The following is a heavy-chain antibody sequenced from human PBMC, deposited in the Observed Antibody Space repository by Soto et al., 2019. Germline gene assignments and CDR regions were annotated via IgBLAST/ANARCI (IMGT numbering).Heavy chain of an antibody. CDR3: ASGGTMGAFDI. CDR2: NYYSGST. J-gene: IGHJ3*02. D-gene: IGHD1-7*01. CDR1: GGSVSSGSYY. Sequence: PSETLSLTCTVSGGSVSSGSYYWSWIRQPPGKGLEWIGYNYYSGSTNYNPSLKSRVTISVDTSKNQFSLKLSSVTAADTAVYYCASGGTMGAFDIWGQGTMVTVSS. V-gene: IGHV4-61*01.